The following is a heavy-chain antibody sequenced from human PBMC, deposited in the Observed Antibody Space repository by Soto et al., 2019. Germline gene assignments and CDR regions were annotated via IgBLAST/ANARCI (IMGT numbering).Heavy chain of an antibody. CDR1: GFSISGYY. Sequence: SDTLSLTCPFSGFSISGYYWIWLRPPPGKGLEWIGYIYYSGSTNYNPSLKSRVTISVDTSKNQFSLKLSSVTAADTAVYYCARGGYDFWSGYGPMDVWGQGTTVTVSS. CDR3: ARGGYDFWSGYGPMDV. CDR2: IYYSGST. D-gene: IGHD3-3*01. V-gene: IGHV4-59*01. J-gene: IGHJ6*02.